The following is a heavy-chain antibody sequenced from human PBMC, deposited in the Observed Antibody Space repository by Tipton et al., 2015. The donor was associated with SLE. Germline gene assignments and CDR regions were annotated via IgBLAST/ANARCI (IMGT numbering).Heavy chain of an antibody. CDR1: GYTLSTYD. CDR3: AREPRKYSGVVPYYYYPVDV. V-gene: IGHV7-4-1*02. J-gene: IGHJ6*02. D-gene: IGHD3-3*01. Sequence: QLVQSGSELKKPGASVRVSCKASGYTLSTYDMNWVRQAPGQGLEWMGWINTNTGNPTYALDFTGRFVFSLDTSVNTAYLQISSLKAEDSAVYYCAREPRKYSGVVPYYYYPVDVWGQGTTVTVSS. CDR2: INTNTGNP.